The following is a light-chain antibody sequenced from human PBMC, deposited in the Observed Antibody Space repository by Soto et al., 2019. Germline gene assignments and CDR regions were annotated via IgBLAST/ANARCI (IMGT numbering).Light chain of an antibody. Sequence: EIVLTQSPGTLSLSPGERATLSCRASQSVSSSYFAWYQQKPGQAPRLLIYGASTRATGIPDRFSGSGSGTDFTLTISRLAPEDFAVYSCQQYYSSAPWTFGQGTKVEIK. V-gene: IGKV3-20*01. CDR2: GAS. J-gene: IGKJ1*01. CDR1: QSVSSSY. CDR3: QQYYSSAPWT.